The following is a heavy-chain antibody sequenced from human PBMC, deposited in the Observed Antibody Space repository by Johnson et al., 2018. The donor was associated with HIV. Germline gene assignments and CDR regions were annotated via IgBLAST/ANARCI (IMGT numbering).Heavy chain of an antibody. Sequence: QVQLVESGGGVVQPGRSLRLSCAASGFTFSSYPMHWVRQAPGKGLQWVAVISYDGSNKYFADSVKGRFTISRDNPQNTVYLQMNSLRPYDTALYYCARGGGGGGDCYSGYDAFDIWGQGTMVTVSS. J-gene: IGHJ3*02. CDR3: ARGGGGGGDCYSGYDAFDI. CDR2: ISYDGSNK. D-gene: IGHD2-21*01. CDR1: GFTFSSYP. V-gene: IGHV3-30*04.